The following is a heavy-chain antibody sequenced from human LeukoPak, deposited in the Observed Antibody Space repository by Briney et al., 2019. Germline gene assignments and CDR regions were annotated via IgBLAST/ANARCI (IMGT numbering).Heavy chain of an antibody. V-gene: IGHV3-23*01. CDR2: ISGSGDTT. CDR1: GFTFSRFA. D-gene: IGHD5-24*01. Sequence: GGSLRLSCAASGFTFSRFAMSWVRQAPGKGLEWVSGISGSGDTTYYADSVKGRFTISRDNSKNTLYLQMNNLRDEDTAVYYCVRASFQRWLQLGGDWGQGTLVTVSS. J-gene: IGHJ4*02. CDR3: VRASFQRWLQLGGD.